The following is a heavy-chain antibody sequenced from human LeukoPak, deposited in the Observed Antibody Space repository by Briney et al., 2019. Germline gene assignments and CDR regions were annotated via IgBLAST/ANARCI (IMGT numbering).Heavy chain of an antibody. V-gene: IGHV1-46*01. CDR1: GYTFTNFY. J-gene: IGHJ5*02. CDR2: INPSGGST. D-gene: IGHD3-3*01. CDR3: ARDATYFHFWSGYYTGGNWLDP. Sequence: GASVKVSCKASGYTFTNFYLHWIRQAPGQGLEWMGIINPSGGSTRYPQKFQGRVTMSRDTSTSTVYMELSSLRSEDTAVYYCARDATYFHFWSGYYTGGNWLDPWGQGTLVIVSS.